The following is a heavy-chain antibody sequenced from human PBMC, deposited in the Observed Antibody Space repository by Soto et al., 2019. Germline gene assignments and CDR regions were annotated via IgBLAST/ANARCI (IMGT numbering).Heavy chain of an antibody. CDR3: ARQVVVPAAIPAGWFDP. J-gene: IGHJ5*02. CDR2: IYYSGST. CDR1: GGSISSSSYY. D-gene: IGHD2-2*01. V-gene: IGHV4-39*01. Sequence: QLQLQESGPGLVKPSETLSLTCPVSGGSISSSSYYWGWIRQLPGQGLEWIGSIYYSGSTYSNPSLKGRVAVSVDTSKNQFSLKLSSLAAADTAVYYCARQVVVPAAIPAGWFDPWGQGTLVTVSS.